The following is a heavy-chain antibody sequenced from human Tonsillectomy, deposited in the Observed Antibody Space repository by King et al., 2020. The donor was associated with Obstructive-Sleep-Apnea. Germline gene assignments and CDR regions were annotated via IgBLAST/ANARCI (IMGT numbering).Heavy chain of an antibody. J-gene: IGHJ4*02. CDR2: LYSGGAT. V-gene: IGHV3-66*01. CDR1: GFTVSSTY. D-gene: IGHD5-18*01. CDR3: ARGLGYSYGYSFDY. Sequence: VQLVESGGGLVQPGGSLRLSCAVSGFTVSSTYMSWVRQAPGKGLEWVWTLYSGGATDYADSVKGRFTISRDTSKNTLYLQMNSLRAEDTAVYFCARGLGYSYGYSFDYWGQGTLVTVSS.